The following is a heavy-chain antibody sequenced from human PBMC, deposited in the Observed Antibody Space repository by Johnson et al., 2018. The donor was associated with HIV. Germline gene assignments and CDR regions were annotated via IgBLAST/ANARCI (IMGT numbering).Heavy chain of an antibody. Sequence: VQLLESGGGVVRPGGSLRLSCAASGFSFDNNGMTWVRQAPGKGLEWVSGINWNGGSTDYVDSVKGRFTISRDNAKNSLYVQMNILRAEDTALYYCARSDITMVRGGAFDIWGQGTMVTVSS. CDR1: GFSFDNNG. J-gene: IGHJ3*02. V-gene: IGHV3-20*04. CDR3: ARSDITMVRGGAFDI. CDR2: INWNGGST. D-gene: IGHD3-10*01.